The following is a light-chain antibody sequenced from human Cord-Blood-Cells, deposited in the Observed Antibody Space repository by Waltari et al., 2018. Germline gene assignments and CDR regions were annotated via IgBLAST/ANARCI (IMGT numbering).Light chain of an antibody. CDR2: DAS. J-gene: IGKJ3*01. CDR1: QSVGSY. Sequence: ESMLPQSPATLSLSPRARATLSYRASQSVGSYLAGYQKKPGQARRLLIYDASNRATGIPARFSGSGSGTDFTLTISSVEPEDFAVYYCQQRSNWPPFTFGPGTKVDIK. CDR3: QQRSNWPPFT. V-gene: IGKV3-11*01.